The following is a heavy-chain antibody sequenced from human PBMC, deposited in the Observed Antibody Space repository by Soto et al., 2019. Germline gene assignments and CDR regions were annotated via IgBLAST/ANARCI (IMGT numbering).Heavy chain of an antibody. V-gene: IGHV1-18*01. Sequence: QVQLVQSGAEVKKPGASVKVSCKASGYTFTSYGISWVRQAPGQGLEWMGWISAYNGNTNYAQKLQGRVTMTTDTSTSTGHMGLRSLRSDEQAVYLWAGVTRFATVDSFDIWGQGTMVTVSS. J-gene: IGHJ3*02. CDR1: GYTFTSYG. CDR3: AGVTRFATVDSFDI. D-gene: IGHD3-3*01. CDR2: ISAYNGNT.